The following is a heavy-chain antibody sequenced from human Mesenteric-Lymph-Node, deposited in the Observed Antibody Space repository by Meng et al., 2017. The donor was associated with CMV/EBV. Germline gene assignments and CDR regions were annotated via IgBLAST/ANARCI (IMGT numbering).Heavy chain of an antibody. CDR1: GGSVSCDNCC. Sequence: GGSVSCDNCCWSWIRQAPGKRLGWIGYIYYNGSTNYGPSLKSRVTISVDTSKNQFSLKLTSVTAADTAVYYCARDFGVATTSGRFDPWGQGTLVTVSS. V-gene: IGHV4-61*01. CDR2: IYYNGST. D-gene: IGHD3-3*01. J-gene: IGHJ5*02. CDR3: ARDFGVATTSGRFDP.